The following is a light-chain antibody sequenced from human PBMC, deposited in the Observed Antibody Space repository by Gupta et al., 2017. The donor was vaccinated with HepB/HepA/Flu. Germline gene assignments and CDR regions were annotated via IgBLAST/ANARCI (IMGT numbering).Light chain of an antibody. CDR1: RSLMFSNGFHY. V-gene: IGKV2-28*01. CDR2: LVS. CDR3: MQALEFPLT. Sequence: DIVMTQPPLSLSVNPGEPASISCRSSRSLMFSNGFHYLDWYLQKPGQSPQLLIYLVSNRASGVPDRFSGTGSGTEFTLKISRVEAEDVGVYYGMQALEFPLTFGHGTRVEIK. J-gene: IGKJ3*01.